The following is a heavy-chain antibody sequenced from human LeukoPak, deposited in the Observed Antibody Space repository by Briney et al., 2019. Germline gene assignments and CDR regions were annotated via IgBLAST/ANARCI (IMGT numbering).Heavy chain of an antibody. Sequence: GASVKVSCKASGGTFSSYTISWMRQAPGQGLEWMGRIIPILGIANYAEKFQGRVTITADKSTSTAYMELSSLRSEDTAVYYCAKNGESSYCFDYWGQGTLVTVSS. CDR2: IIPILGIA. CDR1: GGTFSSYT. J-gene: IGHJ4*02. D-gene: IGHD3-10*01. V-gene: IGHV1-69*02. CDR3: AKNGESSYCFDY.